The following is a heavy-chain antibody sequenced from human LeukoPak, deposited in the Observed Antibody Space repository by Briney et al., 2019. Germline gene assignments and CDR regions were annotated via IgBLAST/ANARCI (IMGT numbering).Heavy chain of an antibody. D-gene: IGHD2-15*01. CDR3: ATDLPYCSGGSCYSDFDY. CDR2: ISAYNGNT. J-gene: IGHJ4*02. Sequence: GSSVKVSCKASGYTFTSYGISWVRQAPGQGLEWMGWISAYNGNTNYAQKLQGRVTMTTDTSTSTAYMELRSLSSDDTAVYYCATDLPYCSGGSCYSDFDYWGQGTLVTVSS. V-gene: IGHV1-18*01. CDR1: GYTFTSYG.